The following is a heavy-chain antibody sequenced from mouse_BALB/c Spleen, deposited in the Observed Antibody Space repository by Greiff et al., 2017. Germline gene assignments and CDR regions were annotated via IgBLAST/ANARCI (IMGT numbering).Heavy chain of an antibody. CDR3: ARDEPLREAMDY. CDR2: IRNKANGYTT. J-gene: IGHJ4*01. D-gene: IGHD6-1*01. Sequence: EVQVVESGGGLVQPGGSLRLSCATSGFTFTDYYMSWVRQPPGKALEWLGFIRNKANGYTTEYSASVKGRFTISRDNSQSILYLQMNTLRAEDSATYYCARDEPLREAMDYWGQGTSVTVSS. CDR1: GFTFTDYY. V-gene: IGHV7-3*02.